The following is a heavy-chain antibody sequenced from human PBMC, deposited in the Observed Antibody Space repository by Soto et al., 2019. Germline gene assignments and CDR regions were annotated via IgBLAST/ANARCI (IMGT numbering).Heavy chain of an antibody. CDR3: ARDFSGYDPALKRFIH. Sequence: QVPLVQSGAEVKKPGSSVKVSCKASEDIFKSYSISWVRQAPGQGLEYMGGILPMFGSASSVDKFRGRLTLTADKSTTTTYMELTDLTVADPAVSYCARDFSGYDPALKRFIHWGQGSLVTVSS. CDR1: EDIFKSYS. V-gene: IGHV1-69*06. D-gene: IGHD5-12*01. CDR2: ILPMFGSA. J-gene: IGHJ1*01.